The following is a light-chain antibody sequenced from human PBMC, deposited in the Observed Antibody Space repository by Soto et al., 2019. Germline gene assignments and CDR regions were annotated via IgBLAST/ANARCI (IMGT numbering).Light chain of an antibody. CDR2: KAS. J-gene: IGKJ1*01. CDR1: QTISSW. CDR3: QKYNSYPWT. Sequence: DIQMTQSPSTLSGSVGDRVTITCRASQTISSWLAWYQQKPGKAPKLLIYKASTLKSGVPSRFSGSGSGTEFTLTIRSLQPDDFATYYCQKYNSYPWTCGQGTKVDIK. V-gene: IGKV1-5*03.